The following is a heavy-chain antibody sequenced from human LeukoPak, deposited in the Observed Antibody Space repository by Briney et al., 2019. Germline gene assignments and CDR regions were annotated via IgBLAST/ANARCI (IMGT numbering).Heavy chain of an antibody. CDR2: ISSSSSYI. CDR1: GFTFSSYS. Sequence: GGSLRLSCAASGFTFSSYSMNWVRQAPGKRLEWVSSISSSSSYIYYADSVKGRFTISRDNAKNSLYLQMNSLRAEDTAVYYCARGGRYYYGSGSQPEVDYYYMDVWGKGTTVTVSS. J-gene: IGHJ6*03. D-gene: IGHD3-10*01. V-gene: IGHV3-21*01. CDR3: ARGGRYYYGSGSQPEVDYYYMDV.